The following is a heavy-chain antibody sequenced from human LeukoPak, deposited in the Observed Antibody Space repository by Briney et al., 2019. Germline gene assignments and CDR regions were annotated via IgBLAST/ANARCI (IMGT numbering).Heavy chain of an antibody. CDR3: ARDHYRSWNYLIDF. CDR2: VNDNGLDT. J-gene: IGHJ4*02. Sequence: GGSLRLSCAASGFTFSNYALSWVRQAPGERLEGVSSVNDNGLDTYYADSVRGRFTISRDNSRNTLFLQMNSLKAEDTAIYFCARDHYRSWNYLIDFWRQGNLLTVSS. CDR1: GFTFSNYA. V-gene: IGHV3-23*01. D-gene: IGHD1-7*01.